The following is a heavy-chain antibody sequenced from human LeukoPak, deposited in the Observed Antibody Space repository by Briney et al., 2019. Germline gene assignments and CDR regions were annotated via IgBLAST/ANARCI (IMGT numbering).Heavy chain of an antibody. CDR3: VKDSPPRYSGSPPAY. CDR2: INKDGGEK. J-gene: IGHJ4*02. Sequence: PGGSLRLSCAASGFTFSSYWMSWVRQAPGKGLKWVANINKDGGEKYYVDSVEGRFTISRDNAKNSLYLQMNSLGADDTAVYYCVKDSPPRYSGSPPAYWGQGTLVTVSS. D-gene: IGHD1-26*01. V-gene: IGHV3-7*03. CDR1: GFTFSSYW.